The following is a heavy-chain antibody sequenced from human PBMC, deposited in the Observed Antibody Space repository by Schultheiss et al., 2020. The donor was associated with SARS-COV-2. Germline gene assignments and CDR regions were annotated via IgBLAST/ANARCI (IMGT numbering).Heavy chain of an antibody. J-gene: IGHJ4*02. Sequence: SETLSLTCTVSGGSISSGSYYWSWIRQPPGKGLEWIGSIYYSGSTYYNPSLKSRVTISVDTSKNQFSLKLSSVTAADTAVYYCARESDYDFWTYYFDYWGQGTLVTVSS. CDR1: GGSISSGSYY. CDR2: IYYSGST. V-gene: IGHV4-39*02. D-gene: IGHD3-3*01. CDR3: ARESDYDFWTYYFDY.